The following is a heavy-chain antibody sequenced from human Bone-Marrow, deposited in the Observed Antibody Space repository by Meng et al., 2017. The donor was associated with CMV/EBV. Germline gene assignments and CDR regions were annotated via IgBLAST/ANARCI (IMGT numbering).Heavy chain of an antibody. CDR1: GGSISSGDYY. CDR3: ARNLLPDYYDSSGYYYSYDAFDI. Sequence: SETLSLTCTVSGGSISSGDYYWSWIRQPPGKGLEWIGYIYYSGSTYYNPSLKSRVTISVDTSKNQFSLKLSSVTAADTAVYYCARNLLPDYYDSSGYYYSYDAFDIWGQGTMATFSS. V-gene: IGHV4-30-4*08. J-gene: IGHJ3*02. D-gene: IGHD3-22*01. CDR2: IYYSGST.